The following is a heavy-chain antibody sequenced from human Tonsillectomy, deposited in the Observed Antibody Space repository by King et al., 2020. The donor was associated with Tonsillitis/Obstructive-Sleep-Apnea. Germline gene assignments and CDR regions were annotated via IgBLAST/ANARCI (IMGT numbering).Heavy chain of an antibody. CDR2: IYWNDDK. J-gene: IGHJ4*02. Sequence: ITLKESGPTLVKPTQTLTLTCTFSGFSLSTSGVGVGWIRQPPGQALEWLALIYWNDDKRYSPSLKSRITITKDTSENQVDLTMTNMDPVDTATYYCAHSFKGETCLVYLGQGTLVTVSS. D-gene: IGHD3-10*01. CDR1: GFSLSTSGVG. CDR3: AHSFKGETCLVY. V-gene: IGHV2-5*01.